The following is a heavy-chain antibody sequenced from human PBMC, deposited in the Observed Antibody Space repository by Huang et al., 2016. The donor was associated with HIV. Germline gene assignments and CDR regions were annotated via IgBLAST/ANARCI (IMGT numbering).Heavy chain of an antibody. CDR2: NYYSGGA. CDR3: AGRGVTGTGDPPGLFDY. J-gene: IGHJ4*02. D-gene: IGHD7-27*01. V-gene: IGHV4-39*01. CDR1: GGSITSSGYF. Sequence: QVQLQESGPGLVKPSETLSLTCTVSGGSITSSGYFWGWIRQPPGKGLAWLGSNYYSGGAYDNPSLKSRVTTSVNMSKNQFSLKLTSVTAADTAVYYCAGRGVTGTGDPPGLFDYWGQGTLVTVSS.